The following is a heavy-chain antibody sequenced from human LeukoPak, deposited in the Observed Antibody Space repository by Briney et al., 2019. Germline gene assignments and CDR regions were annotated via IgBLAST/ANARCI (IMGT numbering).Heavy chain of an antibody. V-gene: IGHV1-24*01. D-gene: IGHD3-10*01. CDR1: GYTLTELS. CDR3: ATMRFYYGSGREWFDP. J-gene: IGHJ5*02. Sequence: GASVKVSCKVSGYTLTELSMHWVRQAPGKGLEWMGGFDPEDGETIYAQKFQGRVTMTEDTSTDTAYMELSSLRSEDTAVYYCATMRFYYGSGREWFDPWGQGTLVTVSS. CDR2: FDPEDGET.